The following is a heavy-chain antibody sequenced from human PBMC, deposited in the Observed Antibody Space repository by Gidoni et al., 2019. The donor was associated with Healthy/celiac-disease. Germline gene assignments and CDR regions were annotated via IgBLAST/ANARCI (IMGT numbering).Heavy chain of an antibody. Sequence: QVTLKESGPVLVKPTETLTLTCTVSGFSLSNARMGVSWIRQPPGKALEWLAHLFSNDEKSYSTSLKSRLTISKDTSKSQVVLTMTNMDPVDTATYYCARTPAHAAAPYNWFDPWGQGTLVTVSS. CDR1: GFSLSNARMG. CDR3: ARTPAHAAAPYNWFDP. CDR2: LFSNDEK. D-gene: IGHD6-13*01. V-gene: IGHV2-26*01. J-gene: IGHJ5*02.